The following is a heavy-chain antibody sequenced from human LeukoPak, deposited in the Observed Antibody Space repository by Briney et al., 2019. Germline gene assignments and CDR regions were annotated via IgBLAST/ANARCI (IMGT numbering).Heavy chain of an antibody. Sequence: SVKVSCKASGGTFSSYTITWVRQAPGQGLEWMGGIIPISGTANYAQKFQGRVTFTTDESTSTAYMELTSLRSEDTAVYYCARVVGCISASCLNWFDPWGQGTLVTVSS. V-gene: IGHV1-69*05. CDR3: ARVVGCISASCLNWFDP. CDR2: IIPISGTA. CDR1: GGTFSSYT. J-gene: IGHJ5*02. D-gene: IGHD2-2*01.